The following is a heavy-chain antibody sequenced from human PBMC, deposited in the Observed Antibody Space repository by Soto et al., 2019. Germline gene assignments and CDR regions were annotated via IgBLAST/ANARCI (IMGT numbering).Heavy chain of an antibody. CDR3: ATSTWGFGELLPPFHYGMDV. V-gene: IGHV4-39*01. D-gene: IGHD3-10*01. CDR1: GGSISSSSYY. CDR2: IYYSGST. J-gene: IGHJ6*02. Sequence: SETLSLTCTVSGGSISSSSYYWGWIRQPPGKGLEWIGSIYYSGSTYYNPSLKSRVTISVDTSKNQFSLKLSSVTAADTAVYYCATSTWGFGELLPPFHYGMDVWGQGTTVTVSS.